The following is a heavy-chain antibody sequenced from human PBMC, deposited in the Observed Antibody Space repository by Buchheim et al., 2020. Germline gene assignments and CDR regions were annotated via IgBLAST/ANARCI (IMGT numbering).Heavy chain of an antibody. CDR3: ARSALGGVVEYFEY. CDR2: VHNSGKP. J-gene: IGHJ4*02. Sequence: QVQLQESGPGLVKPSVTLSLTCSVSGGSISSYYWSWIRQPPGKRLDWIGYVHNSGKPNYNPSLRSRVTISVDTYKNQFFLLLNSVTAADTAVYYCARSALGGVVEYFEYWGQGTL. D-gene: IGHD3-22*01. V-gene: IGHV4-59*01. CDR1: GGSISSYY.